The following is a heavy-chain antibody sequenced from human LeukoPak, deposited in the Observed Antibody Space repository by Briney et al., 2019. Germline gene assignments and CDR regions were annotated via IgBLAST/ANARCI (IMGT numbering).Heavy chain of an antibody. V-gene: IGHV4-30-4*08. CDR1: GGSISSGDYY. D-gene: IGHD2-8*01. Sequence: SETLSLTCTVSGGSISSGDYYWSWIRQPPGKGLEWIGYIYYSGSTYYNPSLKSRVTISVDTSKNQFSRKLSSVTAADTAVYYCARGQYCTNGVCYETYYFDYWGQGTLVTVSS. CDR2: IYYSGST. J-gene: IGHJ4*02. CDR3: ARGQYCTNGVCYETYYFDY.